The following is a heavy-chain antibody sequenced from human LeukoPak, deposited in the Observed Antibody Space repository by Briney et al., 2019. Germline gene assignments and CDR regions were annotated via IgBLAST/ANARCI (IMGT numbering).Heavy chain of an antibody. J-gene: IGHJ4*02. CDR2: IIPIFGTA. D-gene: IGHD6-13*01. V-gene: IGHV1-69*13. CDR1: GGTFSSYA. Sequence: ASVKVSSKASGGTFSSYAISWVRQAPGQGLEWMGGIIPIFGTANYAQKFQGRVTITADESTSTAYMELSSLRSEDTAVYYCARGLMAAAGAFDYWGQGTLVTISS. CDR3: ARGLMAAAGAFDY.